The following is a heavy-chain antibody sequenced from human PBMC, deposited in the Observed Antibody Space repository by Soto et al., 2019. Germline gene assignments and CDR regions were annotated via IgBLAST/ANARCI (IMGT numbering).Heavy chain of an antibody. CDR1: GFTFSSYA. J-gene: IGHJ4*02. D-gene: IGHD5-12*01. CDR3: AKDLSGYHPVFHY. V-gene: IGHV3-23*01. CDR2: IGGSGGST. Sequence: GGSLRLSCAASGFTFSSYAMSWVRQAPGKGPEWVAAIGGSGGSTSYADSVKGRFTISRDNSKNTLYLQMNSLTAEDTAVYYCAKDLSGYHPVFHYWGQGTLVTVSS.